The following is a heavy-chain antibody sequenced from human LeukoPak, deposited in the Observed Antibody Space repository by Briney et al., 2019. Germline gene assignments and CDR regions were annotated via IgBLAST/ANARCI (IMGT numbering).Heavy chain of an antibody. CDR1: GYTFTGYY. D-gene: IGHD3-10*01. J-gene: IGHJ5*02. Sequence: ASVKVSCKASGYTFTGYYMHWVRQAPGQGLEWMGWINPNSGGTNYAQKFQGRVTMTRDTSISTAYMELSRLRSDDTAVYYCASLSGSRSQQNWFDPWGQGTLVTVSS. V-gene: IGHV1-2*02. CDR2: INPNSGGT. CDR3: ASLSGSRSQQNWFDP.